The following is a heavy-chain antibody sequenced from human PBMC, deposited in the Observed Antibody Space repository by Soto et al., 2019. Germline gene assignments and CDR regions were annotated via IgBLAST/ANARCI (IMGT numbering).Heavy chain of an antibody. V-gene: IGHV4-31*03. D-gene: IGHD2-21*01. CDR3: ARAGIAYCGGDCSYGMDV. CDR2: IYYSGST. J-gene: IGHJ6*02. CDR1: GGSISSSSYY. Sequence: SETLSLTCTVSGGSISSSSYYWGWIRQPPGKGLEWIGYIYYSGSTYYNPSLKSRVTISVDTSKNQFSLKLSSVTAADTAVYYCARAGIAYCGGDCSYGMDVWGQGTTVTVSS.